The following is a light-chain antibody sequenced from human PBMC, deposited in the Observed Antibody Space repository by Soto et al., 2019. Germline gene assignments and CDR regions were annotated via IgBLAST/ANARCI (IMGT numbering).Light chain of an antibody. V-gene: IGKV3-20*01. CDR1: QNVSSNY. CDR3: QHYDISSWT. Sequence: EIVWTQSPGTLSLSPGERATLSCRTSQNVSSNYLAWYQEKPGQAPRLLIYGASNRATVIPDRFSGSGSGTGFTLTITRLEPEDFAVYYCQHYDISSWTFGRGTQVEIK. J-gene: IGKJ1*01. CDR2: GAS.